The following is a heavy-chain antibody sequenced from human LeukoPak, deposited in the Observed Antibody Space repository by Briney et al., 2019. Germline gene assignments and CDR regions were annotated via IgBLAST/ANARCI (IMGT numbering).Heavy chain of an antibody. CDR3: ARGGDSSGYYLLDAFDI. V-gene: IGHV4-34*01. D-gene: IGHD3-22*01. CDR2: TNHSGSS. J-gene: IGHJ3*02. CDR1: GGSFSGYY. Sequence: SETLSLTCAVYGGSFSGYYWSWIPQPPGKGLEWIGETNHSGSSNYNPSLKSRVTISVDTSKNQFSLKLSSVTAADTAVYYCARGGDSSGYYLLDAFDIWGQGTMVTVSS.